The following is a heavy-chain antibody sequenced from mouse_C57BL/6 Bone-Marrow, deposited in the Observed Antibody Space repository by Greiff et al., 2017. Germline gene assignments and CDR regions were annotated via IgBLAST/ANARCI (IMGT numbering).Heavy chain of an antibody. Sequence: EVKLVESGGGLVQPGGSLKLSCAASGFTFSDYYMYWVRQTPEKRLEWVAYISNGGGSTYYPDTVKGRFTISRDNAKNTLYLQMSRLKSEDTAMYYCARLGYGKSYWGQGTTLTVSS. CDR2: ISNGGGST. CDR3: ARLGYGKSY. CDR1: GFTFSDYY. V-gene: IGHV5-12*01. J-gene: IGHJ2*01. D-gene: IGHD2-1*01.